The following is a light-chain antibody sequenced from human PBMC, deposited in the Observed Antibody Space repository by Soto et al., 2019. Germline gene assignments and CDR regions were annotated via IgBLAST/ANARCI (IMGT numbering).Light chain of an antibody. Sequence: EILMTQSPATLSVAPGETATLSCRASQSVGSRLAWYQQKPGQPPRLLIYAASIRATGVPARFSGSGSGTEFALTINSLQSEDFAVYYCQQYDNRPPLTFGQGTKVETK. J-gene: IGKJ1*01. CDR1: QSVGSR. CDR3: QQYDNRPPLT. V-gene: IGKV3-15*01. CDR2: AAS.